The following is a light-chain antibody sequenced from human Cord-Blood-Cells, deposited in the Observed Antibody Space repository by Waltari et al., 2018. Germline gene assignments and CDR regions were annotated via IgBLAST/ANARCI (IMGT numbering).Light chain of an antibody. V-gene: IGKV1-39*01. J-gene: IGKJ2*01. CDR2: AAS. CDR1: QSLSSY. CDR3: QQSYSTLEYT. Sequence: DSQMTQSPSSLSASVGDRVTITCRASQSLSSYLNWYQQKPGKAPKLLIYAASSLQSGVPSRFSGSGSGTDFTLTISSLQPEDFATYYCQQSYSTLEYTFGQGTKLEIK.